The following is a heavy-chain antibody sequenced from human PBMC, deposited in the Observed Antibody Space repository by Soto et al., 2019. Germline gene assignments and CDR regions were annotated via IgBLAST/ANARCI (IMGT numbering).Heavy chain of an antibody. D-gene: IGHD3-3*01. CDR1: GGSVSSGSYY. CDR3: ARGGPNGVTYYDFWSGYSIFDY. V-gene: IGHV4-61*01. CDR2: IYYRGST. J-gene: IGHJ4*02. Sequence: QVQLQESGPGLVKPSETLSLTCTVSGGSVSSGSYYWSWIRQPPGKGLEWIGYIYYRGSTNYNPSLWSRVTISVDTSKNQFSLKLSYVTAADTAVYYCARGGPNGVTYYDFWSGYSIFDYWGQGTLVTVSS.